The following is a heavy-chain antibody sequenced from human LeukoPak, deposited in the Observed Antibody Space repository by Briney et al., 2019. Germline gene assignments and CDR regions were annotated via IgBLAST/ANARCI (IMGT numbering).Heavy chain of an antibody. Sequence: SVKVSCKASGYTFTSYYMHWVRQAPGQGLEWMGGIIPIFGTANYAQKFQGRVTITADESTSTAYMELSSLRSEDTAVYYCARGGPTTEGAFDIWGQGTMVTVSS. D-gene: IGHD4-11*01. CDR2: IIPIFGTA. CDR1: GYTFTSYY. CDR3: ARGGPTTEGAFDI. V-gene: IGHV1-69*13. J-gene: IGHJ3*02.